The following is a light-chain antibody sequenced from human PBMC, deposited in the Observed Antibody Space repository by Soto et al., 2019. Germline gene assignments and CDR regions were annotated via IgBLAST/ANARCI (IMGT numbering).Light chain of an antibody. Sequence: DIQMTQSPSTLSASVGDRVTITCRASQSISSWLAWYQQKPGKAPKLLIYDASSLESGVPSRFSGSGSGTDFTLTVSSLQPVDFATYHCQQYNSYAYHFSQGTKLEIK. CDR1: QSISSW. CDR3: QQYNSYAYH. V-gene: IGKV1-5*01. J-gene: IGKJ2*01. CDR2: DAS.